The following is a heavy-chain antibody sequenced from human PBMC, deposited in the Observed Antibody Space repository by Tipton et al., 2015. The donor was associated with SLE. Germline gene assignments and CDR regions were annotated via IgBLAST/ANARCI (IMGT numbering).Heavy chain of an antibody. V-gene: IGHV4-61*05. Sequence: TLSLTCTVSGGSISSSSYYWGWIRQPPGKGLEWIGYIYYSGSTNYNPSLKSRVTISVDTSKNQFSLKLSSVTAADTAVYYCARGGATVTTYWYFDLWGRGTLVTVSS. D-gene: IGHD4-17*01. CDR2: IYYSGST. CDR3: ARGGATVTTYWYFDL. CDR1: GGSISSSSYY. J-gene: IGHJ2*01.